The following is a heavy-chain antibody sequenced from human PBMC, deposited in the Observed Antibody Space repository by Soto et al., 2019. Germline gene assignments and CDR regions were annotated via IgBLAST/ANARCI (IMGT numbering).Heavy chain of an antibody. CDR2: INHSGST. V-gene: IGHV4-34*01. CDR1: GGSFSGYY. Sequence: SETPSLTCAVYGGSFSGYYWSWIRQPPGKGLEWIGEINHSGSTNYNPSLKSRVTISVDTSKNQFSLKLSSVTAADTAVYYCATYRAIYRGYYYYGMDVWGQGTTVTVSS. CDR3: ATYRAIYRGYYYYGMDV. D-gene: IGHD4-4*01. J-gene: IGHJ6*02.